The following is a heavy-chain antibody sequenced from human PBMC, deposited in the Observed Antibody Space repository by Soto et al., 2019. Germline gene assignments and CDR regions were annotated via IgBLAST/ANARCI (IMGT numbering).Heavy chain of an antibody. CDR2: ISSSSSYI. CDR1: GFTFSSYS. J-gene: IGHJ4*02. Sequence: EVQLVESGGGLVKPGGSLRLSCAASGFTFSSYSMNWVRQAPGKGLEWVSSISSSSSYIYYADSVKGRFTISRDNAKNSLYLQMNSLRAEDTAVYYCARYGIPATARAYDSWGQGTLVTVSS. D-gene: IGHD6-13*01. V-gene: IGHV3-21*01. CDR3: ARYGIPATARAYDS.